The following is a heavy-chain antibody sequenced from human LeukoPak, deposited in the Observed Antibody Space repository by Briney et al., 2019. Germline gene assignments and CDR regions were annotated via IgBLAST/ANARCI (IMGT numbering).Heavy chain of an antibody. D-gene: IGHD3-22*01. CDR2: IYYSGST. CDR3: ARERLTMIGRAFDI. V-gene: IGHV4-59*01. J-gene: IGHJ3*02. CDR1: GGSISSYY. Sequence: MPSETPSLTCTVSGGSISSYYWGWIRQPPGKGLEWIGYIYYSGSTNYNPSLKSRVTISVDTSKNQFSLKLSSVTAADTAVYYCARERLTMIGRAFDIWGQETMVTVSS.